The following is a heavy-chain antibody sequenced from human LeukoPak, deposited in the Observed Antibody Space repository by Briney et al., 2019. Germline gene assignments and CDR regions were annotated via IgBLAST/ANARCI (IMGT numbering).Heavy chain of an antibody. CDR2: IYHSGST. CDR1: GGSISSGGYS. J-gene: IGHJ4*02. CDR3: ARAYDSSGYYLTPYFDY. D-gene: IGHD3-22*01. V-gene: IGHV4-30-2*01. Sequence: PSETLSLTCAVSGGSISSGGYSWSWIRQPPGKGLEWIGYIYHSGSTYYNPSLKSRVTISVDRSKNQFSLKLSSVTAADTAVYYCARAYDSSGYYLTPYFDYWGQGTLVTVSS.